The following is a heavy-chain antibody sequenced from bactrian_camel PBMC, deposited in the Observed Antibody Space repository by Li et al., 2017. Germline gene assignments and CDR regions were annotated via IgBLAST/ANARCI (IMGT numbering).Heavy chain of an antibody. Sequence: VQLVESGGGLVQPGGSLRLSCAASGFTFSDYAMRWVRQAPGKGLEWVSRIRSGGDRAFYSDSVKGRFTMSRDNAKNTVYLELNSLKTEDMAMYHCTKDYIDDVRRLGYHMDYWGKGTQVTVS. CDR1: GFTFSDYA. V-gene: IGHV3S40*01. J-gene: IGHJ7*01. D-gene: IGHD1*01. CDR2: IRSGGDRA.